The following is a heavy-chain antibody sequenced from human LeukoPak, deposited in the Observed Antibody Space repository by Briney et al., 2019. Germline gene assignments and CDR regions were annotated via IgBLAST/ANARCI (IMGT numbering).Heavy chain of an antibody. CDR1: GGSTSSTAYY. CDR3: ARHGAVAATDFDY. Sequence: SETLSLTCTVFGGSTSSTAYYWGWVRQPPGKGLEWIGTIYYSGSTYYNPSLRSRVTMSVDTYKNQFSLNLSSVTAADAAVYYCARHGAVAATDFDYWGQGTLVTVSS. V-gene: IGHV4-39*01. J-gene: IGHJ4*02. D-gene: IGHD2-15*01. CDR2: IYYSGST.